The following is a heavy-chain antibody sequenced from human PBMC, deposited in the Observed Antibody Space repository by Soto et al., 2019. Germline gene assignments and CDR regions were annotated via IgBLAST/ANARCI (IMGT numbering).Heavy chain of an antibody. V-gene: IGHV3-23*01. D-gene: IGHD2-8*02. CDR2: ILVDGRT. CDR1: GFICSSYD. Sequence: GSLRLSCAASGFICSSYDMSWVRKAPGKGLEWVSTILVDGRTFYVDSVKGRFTISRDSSKNTVYLQMNSLTAGDTALYYCAKATATGGGAFDICGQGTMVTVSS. CDR3: AKATATGGGAFDI. J-gene: IGHJ3*02.